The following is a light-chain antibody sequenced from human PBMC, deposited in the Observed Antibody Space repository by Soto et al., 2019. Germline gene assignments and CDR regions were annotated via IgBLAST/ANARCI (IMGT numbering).Light chain of an antibody. V-gene: IGKV1-39*01. CDR1: QSISNY. CDR3: QQSYSTPIT. J-gene: IGKJ5*01. CDR2: AAS. Sequence: DIQMTRSPSSLSASVGDRVTITCRASQSISNYLDWYQQKPGKAPKLLIYAASNLQSGVPSRFSGSGSGTDFTLTISSLQPEDFATYYCQQSYSTPITFGQGTRLEIK.